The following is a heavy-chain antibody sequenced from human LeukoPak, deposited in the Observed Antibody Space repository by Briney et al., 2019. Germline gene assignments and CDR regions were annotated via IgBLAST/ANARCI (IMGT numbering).Heavy chain of an antibody. CDR3: ATQQLAGENFDY. CDR2: IYPGDSDT. Sequence: GESLKISCQGSGYYFSNYWIGWVRQMPEKGLEWMGIIYPGDSDTRYSPSFQGQVTISADKSISTAYLQWSSLKASDTAMYYCATQQLAGENFDYWGQGTLVTVSS. D-gene: IGHD6-6*01. CDR1: GYYFSNYW. J-gene: IGHJ4*02. V-gene: IGHV5-51*01.